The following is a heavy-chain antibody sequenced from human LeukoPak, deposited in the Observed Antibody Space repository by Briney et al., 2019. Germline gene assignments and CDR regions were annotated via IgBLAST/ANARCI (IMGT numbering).Heavy chain of an antibody. CDR1: GDSISSSSYY. CDR2: IYNSGGT. V-gene: IGHV4-39*07. Sequence: PSETLSLTRTVSGDSISSSSYYWGWIRQPPGKGLEWIGTIYNSGGTYYNPSLKSRVTISVDTSKNQFSLKLSSVTAADTAVYYCARGLRYFDYWGQGTLVTVSS. D-gene: IGHD3-16*01. J-gene: IGHJ4*02. CDR3: ARGLRYFDY.